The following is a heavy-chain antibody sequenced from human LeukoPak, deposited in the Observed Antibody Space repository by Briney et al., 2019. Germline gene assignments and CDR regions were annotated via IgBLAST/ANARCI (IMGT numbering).Heavy chain of an antibody. J-gene: IGHJ4*02. CDR3: ARTGLGMYSFDY. D-gene: IGHD3/OR15-3a*01. CDR2: ISYDGSNK. V-gene: IGHV3-30*03. Sequence: GGSLRLSCAASGFTFSSYGMHWVRQAPGKGLEWVAVISYDGSNKYYADSVKGRFTISRDNSKNSVYLQMNSLRLEDTAVNYCARTGLGMYSFDYWGQAIQVTVSS. CDR1: GFTFSSYG.